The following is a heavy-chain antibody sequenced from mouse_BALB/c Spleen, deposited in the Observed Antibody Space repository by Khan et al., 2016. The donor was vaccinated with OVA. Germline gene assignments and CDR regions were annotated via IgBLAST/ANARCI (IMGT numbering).Heavy chain of an antibody. D-gene: IGHD4-1*01. J-gene: IGHJ4*01. CDR3: ARGAGTTYGMDY. CDR1: GYTFSSYW. V-gene: IGHV1-9*01. Sequence: QVQLQQSGAELMKPGASVKISCKATGYTFSSYWIEWVKQRPGHGLEWIGEILPGRSNIHCNEKFKGKATFTADTSSNIAYMHLNSLTSEDSAVYYCARGAGTTYGMDYWGQGTSVTVSS. CDR2: ILPGRSNI.